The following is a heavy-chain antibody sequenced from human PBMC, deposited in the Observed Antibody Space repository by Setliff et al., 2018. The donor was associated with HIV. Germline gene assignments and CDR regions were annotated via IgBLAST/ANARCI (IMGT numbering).Heavy chain of an antibody. CDR3: ARRDNYGDYGGAY. CDR1: GASIDYSNYY. D-gene: IGHD4-17*01. V-gene: IGHV4-39*01. Sequence: SETLSLTCAVSGASIDYSNYYWGWIRQPPGKGLEWIGSIYYSGSTYYNPSLKSRVTISVDTSKNQFSLNLSSVTAADTAVYYCARRDNYGDYGGAYWGQGTLVTVS. J-gene: IGHJ4*02. CDR2: IYYSGST.